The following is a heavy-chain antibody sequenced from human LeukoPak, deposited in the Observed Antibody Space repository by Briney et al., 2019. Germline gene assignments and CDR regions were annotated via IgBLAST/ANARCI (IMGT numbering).Heavy chain of an antibody. CDR2: IYYSGST. D-gene: IGHD6-13*01. J-gene: IGHJ3*02. CDR3: ARDSGQGLAAAGTAFDI. V-gene: IGHV4-31*03. CDR1: GGSISSGGYY. Sequence: SETLSLTCTVSGGSISSGGYYWGWIRQHPGKGLEWIGYIYYSGSTYYNPSLKSRVTISVDTSKNQFSLKLSSVTAADTAVYYCARDSGQGLAAAGTAFDIWGQGTMVTVSS.